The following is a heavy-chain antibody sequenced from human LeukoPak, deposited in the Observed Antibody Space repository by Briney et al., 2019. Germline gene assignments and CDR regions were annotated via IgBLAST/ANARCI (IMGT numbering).Heavy chain of an antibody. V-gene: IGHV4-4*02. Sequence: SGTLSLTCAVSGFSISRGNWGTGVRQPPGKGLEWIGEFYDGWSTNYNPSLKSRVTISVDKSNNQFYLKLNSVRAEDTAVYYCEKDPVRAHTLRYWGQGTLVTVSS. CDR3: EKDPVRAHTLRY. J-gene: IGHJ4*02. CDR1: GFSISRGNW. D-gene: IGHD1-26*01. CDR2: FYDGWST.